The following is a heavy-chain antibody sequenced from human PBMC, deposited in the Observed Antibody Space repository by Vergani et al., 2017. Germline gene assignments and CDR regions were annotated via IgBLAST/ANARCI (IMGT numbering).Heavy chain of an antibody. J-gene: IGHJ1*01. CDR3: AKGGSSWYREYFQH. CDR2: ISGSGGTT. D-gene: IGHD6-13*01. Sequence: EVQLLESGGGLVQPGGSLRLSCAASRFSFSSYAMSWVRQAPGKGLEWVSTISGSGGTTNYADSVKGRFTISRDNSKNTLHLQMNSLRAGDTAVYYCAKGGSSWYREYFQHWGQGTLVTVSS. V-gene: IGHV3-23*01. CDR1: RFSFSSYA.